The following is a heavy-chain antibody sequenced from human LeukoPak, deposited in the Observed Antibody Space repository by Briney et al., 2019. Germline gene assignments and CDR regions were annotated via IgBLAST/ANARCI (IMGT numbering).Heavy chain of an antibody. CDR1: GFTVSSNY. J-gene: IGHJ6*03. V-gene: IGHV3-66*01. CDR2: IYSGGST. CDR3: ARVGASGYYYYYMDV. D-gene: IGHD1-26*01. Sequence: PGGSLRLSCAASGFTVSSNYMSWVRPAPGKGLEWVSVIYSGGSTYYADSVKGRFTISRDNSKNTLYLQMNSLRAEDTAVYYCARVGASGYYYYYMDVWGKGTTVTISS.